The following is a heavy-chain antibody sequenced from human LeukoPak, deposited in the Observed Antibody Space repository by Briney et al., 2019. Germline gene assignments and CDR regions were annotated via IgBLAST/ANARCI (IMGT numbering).Heavy chain of an antibody. CDR2: IYHSGST. D-gene: IGHD3-22*01. CDR1: GGSISSGGYS. V-gene: IGHV4-30-2*01. CDR3: ARGIDSSGYWALDAFDI. Sequence: SQTLSLTCAVSGGSISSGGYSWSWIRQPPGKGLEWIGYIYHSGSTYYNPSLKSRVTISVDRSKNQFSLKLSSVTAADTAVCYCARGIDSSGYWALDAFDIWGQGTMVTVSS. J-gene: IGHJ3*02.